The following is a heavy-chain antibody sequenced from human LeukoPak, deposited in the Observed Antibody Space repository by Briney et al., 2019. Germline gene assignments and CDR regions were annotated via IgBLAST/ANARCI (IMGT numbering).Heavy chain of an antibody. CDR1: GGSISSSSYY. J-gene: IGHJ4*02. Sequence: SETLSLTCTVSGGSISSSSYYWGWIRQPPGKGLEWIGSIYYSGSTYYNPSLKSRVTISVDTSKNQFSLQLYSVTPEDTALYYCARGWLQSGFDSWGQGTLVTVSS. V-gene: IGHV4-39*07. D-gene: IGHD5-24*01. CDR3: ARGWLQSGFDS. CDR2: IYYSGST.